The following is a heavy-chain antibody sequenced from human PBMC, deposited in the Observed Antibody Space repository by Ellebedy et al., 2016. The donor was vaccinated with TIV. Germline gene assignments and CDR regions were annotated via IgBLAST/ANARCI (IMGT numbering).Heavy chain of an antibody. V-gene: IGHV1-2*04. Sequence: ASVKVSCKASGYTFTSYGISWVRQAPGQGLEWMGWINPNSGGTNYAQKFQSWVTMTRDTSISTAYMELSRLRSDDTAVYYCASSIGLAAAAGIFDYWGQGTLVTVSS. D-gene: IGHD6-13*01. CDR1: GYTFTSYG. CDR3: ASSIGLAAAAGIFDY. J-gene: IGHJ4*02. CDR2: INPNSGGT.